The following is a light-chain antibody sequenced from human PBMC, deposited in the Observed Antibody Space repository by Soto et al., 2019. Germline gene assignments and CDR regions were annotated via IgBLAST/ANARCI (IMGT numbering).Light chain of an antibody. J-gene: IGKJ1*01. Sequence: EIVLTQSPGTLSLSPGERATLSCRASQSVTSTYLGWYQQKPGQAPRLLIYGASSRATGIPDRFSGSGSGTDFTLTISRLEPEDFAVYYGQHYDTSWTFGQGTKVEIK. CDR1: QSVTSTY. CDR3: QHYDTSWT. CDR2: GAS. V-gene: IGKV3-20*01.